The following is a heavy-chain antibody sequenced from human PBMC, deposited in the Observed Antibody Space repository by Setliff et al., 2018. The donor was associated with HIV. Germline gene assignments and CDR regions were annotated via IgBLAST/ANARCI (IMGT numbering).Heavy chain of an antibody. Sequence: PGGSLRLSCAASGFTVSSNYMSWVRQAPGKGLEWVSAISRGGRTKYYADSVKGRFTISRDSSKNTLYLQMNSLRAEDTAVYYCANPPLKGHLGVGFDYWGQGTQVTVS. CDR1: GFTVSSNY. CDR2: ISRGGRTK. V-gene: IGHV3-53*01. CDR3: ANPPLKGHLGVGFDY. D-gene: IGHD3-16*01. J-gene: IGHJ4*02.